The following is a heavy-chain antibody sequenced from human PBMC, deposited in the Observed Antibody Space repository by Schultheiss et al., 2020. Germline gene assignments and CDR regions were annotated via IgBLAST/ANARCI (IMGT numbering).Heavy chain of an antibody. CDR1: GFTFSSYS. CDR3: ASGSGSYYNVH. V-gene: IGHV3-21*01. Sequence: GGSLRLSCAASGFTFSSYSMNWVRQAPGKGLEWVSSISSSSSYIYYADSVKGRFTISRDNAKNSLYLQMNSLRAEDTAVYYCASGSGSYYNVHWGQGTLVTVSS. CDR2: ISSSSSYI. D-gene: IGHD3-10*01. J-gene: IGHJ4*02.